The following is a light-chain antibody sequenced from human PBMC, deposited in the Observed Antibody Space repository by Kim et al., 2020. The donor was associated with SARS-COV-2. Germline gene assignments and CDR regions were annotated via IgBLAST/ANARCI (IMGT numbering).Light chain of an antibody. CDR1: SSDVGGYNY. CDR2: DDS. Sequence: QSVTISCTGTSSDVGGYNYVYGYQQHPDKAPKLMIYDDSNRPSGVSNRFSGSKSDNTASLTISGLQAEDEADYYCSSYTSSSTLGVFGTGTKVTVL. CDR3: SSYTSSSTLGV. V-gene: IGLV2-14*03. J-gene: IGLJ1*01.